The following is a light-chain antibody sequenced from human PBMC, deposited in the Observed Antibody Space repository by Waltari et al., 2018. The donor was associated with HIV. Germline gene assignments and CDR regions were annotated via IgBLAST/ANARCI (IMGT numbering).Light chain of an antibody. V-gene: IGKV1-9*01. CDR1: QTISTY. J-gene: IGKJ3*01. CDR3: QQVHSYPLA. CDR2: DAS. Sequence: DIQMTQSPSSLSASVGDRVTITCRASQTISTYLNWYQQKPGKAPKLLIYDASTLQSGVPSRFSGSGSATEFTLTISSLQPEDFATYYCQQVHSYPLAFGPGTKVDIK.